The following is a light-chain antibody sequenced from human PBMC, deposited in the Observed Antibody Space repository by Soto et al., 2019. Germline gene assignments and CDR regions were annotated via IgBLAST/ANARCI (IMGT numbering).Light chain of an antibody. CDR2: GAS. J-gene: IGKJ2*02. CDR3: QQYNNWPRT. CDR1: QSVSSK. V-gene: IGKV3-15*01. Sequence: EIVMTQSPASLSVSPGERATLSCRASQSVSSKLAWYQQKPGQAHRLLIYGASTRATGIPDRFSGSGSGTEFTLTISSPQSEDFAVYYCQQYNNWPRTFGQGTKLEIK.